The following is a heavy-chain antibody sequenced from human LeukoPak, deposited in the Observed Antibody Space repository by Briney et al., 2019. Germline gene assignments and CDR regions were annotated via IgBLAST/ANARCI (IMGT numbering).Heavy chain of an antibody. CDR2: IYSGGST. CDR3: ARSVGYSSSWYVIDY. CDR1: GFTVSSNY. D-gene: IGHD6-13*01. V-gene: IGHV3-66*01. J-gene: IGHJ4*02. Sequence: GGSLRLSCAASGFTVSSNYMSWVRQAPGKGLEWVSVIYSGGSTYYADSVKGRFTISRDNFKNTLYLQMNSLRAEDTAVYYCARSVGYSSSWYVIDYWGQGTLVTVSS.